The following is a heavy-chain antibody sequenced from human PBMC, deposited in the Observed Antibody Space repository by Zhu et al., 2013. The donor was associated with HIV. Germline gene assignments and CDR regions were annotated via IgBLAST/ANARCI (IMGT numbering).Heavy chain of an antibody. CDR2: INPNSGGT. CDR1: GYTFVGQY. Sequence: QVQLVQSGAEVKKPGASVKVSCKTSGYTFVGQYMHWVRQAPGQGLEWMGWINPNSGGTNYAQKFQGRVTLTRDTSISTAYMELSNLKSDDTAVYYCARGALLYPNWFDSWGQGTLVTVSS. D-gene: IGHD2-2*02. V-gene: IGHV1-2*02. CDR3: ARGALLYPNWFDS. J-gene: IGHJ5*01.